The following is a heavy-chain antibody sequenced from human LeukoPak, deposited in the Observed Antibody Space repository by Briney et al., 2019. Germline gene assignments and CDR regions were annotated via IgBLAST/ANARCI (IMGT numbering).Heavy chain of an antibody. V-gene: IGHV1-58*01. CDR1: GFTFARSA. J-gene: IGHJ4*02. Sequence: SVKVSCKASGFTFARSAVQWVRQARGQRPEWIGWIVIANGNTNYAQKFQERLTITRDMSTSTAYMELSSLRSEDTAVYYCAAEDDLLTGYYDFDYWGQGTVVTVSS. CDR3: AAEDDLLTGYYDFDY. CDR2: IVIANGNT. D-gene: IGHD3-9*01.